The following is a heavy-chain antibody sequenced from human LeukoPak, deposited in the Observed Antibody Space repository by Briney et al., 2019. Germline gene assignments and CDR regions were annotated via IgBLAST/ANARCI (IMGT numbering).Heavy chain of an antibody. V-gene: IGHV1-2*02. CDR3: ARARGIVGARPLFIGY. CDR2: INPNSGGT. D-gene: IGHD1-26*01. CDR1: GGTFSSYA. J-gene: IGHJ4*02. Sequence: GASVKVSCKASGGTFSSYAISWVRQAPGQGLEWMGWINPNSGGTNYAQKFQGRVTMTRDTSISTAYMELSRLRSDDTAVYYCARARGIVGARPLFIGYWGQGTLVTVSP.